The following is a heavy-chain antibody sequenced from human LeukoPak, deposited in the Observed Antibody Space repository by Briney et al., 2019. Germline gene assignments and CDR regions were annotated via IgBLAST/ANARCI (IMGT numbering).Heavy chain of an antibody. D-gene: IGHD3-22*01. J-gene: IGHJ2*01. CDR2: IYYSGST. CDR3: ARDPRLVVVLWYFDL. Sequence: SETLSLTCTVSGGSISSSSYYWGWIRQPPGKGLEWIGSIYYSGSTYYNPSLKSRVTISVDTSKNQFSLKLSSVTAADTAVYYCARDPRLVVVLWYFDLWGRGTLVTVSS. CDR1: GGSISSSSYY. V-gene: IGHV4-39*07.